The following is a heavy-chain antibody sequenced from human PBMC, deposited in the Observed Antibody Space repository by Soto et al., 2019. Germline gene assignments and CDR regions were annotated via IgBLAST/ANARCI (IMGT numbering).Heavy chain of an antibody. CDR1: GFTFSSYA. Sequence: GGSLRLSCAASGFTFSSYAMHWVRQAPGKGLEWVAVISYDGSNKYYADSVKGRFTISRDNSKNTLYLQMNALRHEDTAVYFCARDSGWPILNFDNWGQGTPVTVYS. CDR3: ARDSGWPILNFDN. V-gene: IGHV3-30-3*01. CDR2: ISYDGSNK. J-gene: IGHJ4*02. D-gene: IGHD3-10*01.